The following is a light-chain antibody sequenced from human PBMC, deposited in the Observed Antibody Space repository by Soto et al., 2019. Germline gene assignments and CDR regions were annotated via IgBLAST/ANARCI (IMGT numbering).Light chain of an antibody. V-gene: IGLV2-14*01. CDR1: RTDVGGYNF. J-gene: IGLJ1*01. CDR3: CSYVSSKTYV. Sequence: QSVLTQPASVSGAPGQSITISCTGTRTDVGGYNFVSWYQQHPRKAPKLIIYEVSKRPSGVSNRFSGSKSDNTASLTISGLQAEDEAYYYSCSYVSSKTYVFGNGTKVTVL. CDR2: EVS.